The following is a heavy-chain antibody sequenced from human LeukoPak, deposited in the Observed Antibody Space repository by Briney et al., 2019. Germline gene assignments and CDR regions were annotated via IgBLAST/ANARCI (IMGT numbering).Heavy chain of an antibody. CDR2: IYTSGSI. J-gene: IGHJ4*02. D-gene: IGHD4-17*01. V-gene: IGHV4-61*02. Sequence: PSETLSLTCTVSGGSISSGSLYWRWIRQPAGKGLEWIGRIYTSGSINYNPSLMSRVTISVDTSKNQFSLKLNSMTAADTAVYYCARGTAVTFDYWGQGTLVTVSS. CDR3: ARGTAVTFDY. CDR1: GGSISSGSLY.